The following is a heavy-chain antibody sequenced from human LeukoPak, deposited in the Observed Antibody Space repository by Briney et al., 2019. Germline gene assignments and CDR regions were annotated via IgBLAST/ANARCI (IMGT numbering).Heavy chain of an antibody. V-gene: IGHV1-46*01. CDR3: AREPPGSGWFDY. D-gene: IGHD6-19*01. CDR2: INPSGGST. Sequence: GASVTVSCKASGYTFTSYYMHWVRQAPGQGLEWMGIINPSGGSTSYAQKFQGRVTMTRDMSTSTVYMELSSLRSEDTAVYYCAREPPGSGWFDYWGQGTLVTVSS. J-gene: IGHJ4*02. CDR1: GYTFTSYY.